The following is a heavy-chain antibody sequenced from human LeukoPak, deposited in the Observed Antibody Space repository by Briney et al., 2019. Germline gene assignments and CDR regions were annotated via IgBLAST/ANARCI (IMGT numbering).Heavy chain of an antibody. Sequence: PSETLSLTCAVSGGSISSSNWWSWVRQAPGKGLEWVSAISGSGGSTYYADSVKGRLTISRDNSKNTLYLQMNSLRAEDTAVYYCAKESGRLLRYWDYWGQGTLVTVSS. D-gene: IGHD3-9*01. CDR3: AKESGRLLRYWDY. CDR1: GGSISSSN. CDR2: ISGSGGST. V-gene: IGHV3-23*01. J-gene: IGHJ4*02.